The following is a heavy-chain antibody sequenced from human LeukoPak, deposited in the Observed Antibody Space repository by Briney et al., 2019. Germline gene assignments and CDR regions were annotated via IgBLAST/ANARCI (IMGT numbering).Heavy chain of an antibody. CDR2: IYYSGST. CDR3: ARGDWWFDP. D-gene: IGHD2-21*02. CDR1: GGSISSYY. J-gene: IGHJ5*02. V-gene: IGHV4-59*01. Sequence: SETLSLTCTVSGGSISSYYWSWIRQPPGKGLEWIGYIYYSGSTNYNPSPKSRVTISVDTSKKQFSLKLSSVTAADTAVYYCARGDWWFDPWGQGTLVTVSS.